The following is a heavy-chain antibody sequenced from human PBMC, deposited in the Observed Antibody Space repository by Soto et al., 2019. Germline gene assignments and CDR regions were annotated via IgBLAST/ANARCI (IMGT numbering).Heavy chain of an antibody. J-gene: IGHJ4*01. CDR3: ARHSNRNYGLYYFDY. CDR2: IYYSGST. D-gene: IGHD4-4*01. CDR1: GGSVSSYY. Sequence: SETLSLTCTVSGGSVSSYYWSWIRQPPGKGLEWIGYIYYSGSTKYNPSLKSRVTMSVDTSNNQFSLKVSSVTAADTAVYYCARHSNRNYGLYYFDYWGLGTRVTVSS. V-gene: IGHV4-59*08.